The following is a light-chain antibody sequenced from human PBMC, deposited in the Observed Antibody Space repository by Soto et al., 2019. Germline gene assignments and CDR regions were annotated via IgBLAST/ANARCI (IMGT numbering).Light chain of an antibody. V-gene: IGKV3-20*01. J-gene: IGKJ2*01. Sequence: EIVLTQSPGTLSLSPGERATLSCRASQSVTSTYLAWYQQKPGQAPSLLIYGASSRATGIPDRFSGSGSGTAFTLTISRLEPVDYCQQYGSSVWGTFGQGTKLEIK. CDR1: QSVTSTY. CDR3: QQYGSSVWGT. CDR2: GAS.